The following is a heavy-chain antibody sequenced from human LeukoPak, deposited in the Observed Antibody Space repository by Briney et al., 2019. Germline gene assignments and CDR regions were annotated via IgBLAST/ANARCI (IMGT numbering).Heavy chain of an antibody. J-gene: IGHJ6*03. V-gene: IGHV1-2*02. Sequence: GASVKVSCKASGYTFTGYYMHWVRQAPGQGLEWMGWINPNSGGTNYAQKFQGRVTMTRDTSISTAYMELSRLRSDDTAVYYCARGSGGTIFGVVIDYYYYMDVWGKGTTVTVSS. CDR3: ARGSGGTIFGVVIDYYYYMDV. CDR1: GYTFTGYY. CDR2: INPNSGGT. D-gene: IGHD3-3*01.